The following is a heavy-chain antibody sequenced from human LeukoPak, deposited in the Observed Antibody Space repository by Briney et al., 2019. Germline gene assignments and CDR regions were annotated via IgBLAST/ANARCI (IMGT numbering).Heavy chain of an antibody. CDR3: ARDYDFWSGRPGGSFDY. V-gene: IGHV3-7*03. D-gene: IGHD3-3*01. Sequence: TGGSLRLSCAASGFTFSSYWMSWVRQAPGKGLEWVANIKQDGSEKYYVDSVKGRFTISRDNAKNSLYLQMNSLRAEDTAVYYCARDYDFWSGRPGGSFDYWGQGTLVTVSS. CDR1: GFTFSSYW. J-gene: IGHJ4*02. CDR2: IKQDGSEK.